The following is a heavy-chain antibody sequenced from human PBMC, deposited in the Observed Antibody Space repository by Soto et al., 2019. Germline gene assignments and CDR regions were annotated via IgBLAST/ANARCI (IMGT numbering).Heavy chain of an antibody. CDR1: GYTFTDYY. V-gene: IGHV1-2*02. CDR3: AKLGQYSTSAGQLDY. J-gene: IGHJ4*02. CDR2: INPNSGGT. Sequence: ASVKVSCKASGYTFTDYYIHWVRQAPGQGLEWMGWINPNSGGTNSAQNFQRRVTMTRDTSISTAYMELSRLRSDDTAVYFCAKLGQYSTSAGQLDYWGQGTLVTVSS. D-gene: IGHD6-6*01.